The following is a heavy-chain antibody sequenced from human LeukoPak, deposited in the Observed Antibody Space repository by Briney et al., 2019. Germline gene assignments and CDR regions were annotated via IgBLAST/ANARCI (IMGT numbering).Heavy chain of an antibody. Sequence: GGSLRLSCAASGFTFSSYAMSWARQAPGKGLEWVSAISGNGATYYADSVKGRFSISRDNSKNTLHVQMDSLRAEDTAVYYCAKSTGLLAGGYFDYWGQGALVTVSS. D-gene: IGHD3-22*01. CDR1: GFTFSSYA. CDR2: ISGNGAT. V-gene: IGHV3-23*01. J-gene: IGHJ4*02. CDR3: AKSTGLLAGGYFDY.